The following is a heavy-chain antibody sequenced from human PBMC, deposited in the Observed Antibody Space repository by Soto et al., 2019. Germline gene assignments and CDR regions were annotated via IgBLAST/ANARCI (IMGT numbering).Heavy chain of an antibody. V-gene: IGHV4-30-2*01. CDR3: AGVRGPYCGGECYPPTPNWFDP. CDR1: GGSISSGGYS. Sequence: QLQLQESGSGLVKSSQTLSLSCAVSGGSISSGGYSWSWIRQPPGKGLEWIGYIYHSGSTYYNPSLKSRVTISVDRSKNQFSLNLSSVTAADSAVYYCAGVRGPYCGGECYPPTPNWFDPWGQGTLVTVSS. CDR2: IYHSGST. J-gene: IGHJ5*02. D-gene: IGHD2-21*01.